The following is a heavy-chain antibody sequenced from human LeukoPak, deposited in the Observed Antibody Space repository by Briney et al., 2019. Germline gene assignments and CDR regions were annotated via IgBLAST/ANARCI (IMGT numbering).Heavy chain of an antibody. V-gene: IGHV4-4*07. J-gene: IGHJ2*01. CDR3: ARVSSSWYQDWYFDL. CDR2: IDTSGNT. Sequence: SETLSLTCTVSGGSISSYYWSWIRQPAGKGLEWIGRIDTSGNTNYKPSLKSRVTMSVDTSKNQFSLKLSSVTAADTAVYYCARVSSSWYQDWYFDLWDRGTLVTVSS. D-gene: IGHD6-13*01. CDR1: GGSISSYY.